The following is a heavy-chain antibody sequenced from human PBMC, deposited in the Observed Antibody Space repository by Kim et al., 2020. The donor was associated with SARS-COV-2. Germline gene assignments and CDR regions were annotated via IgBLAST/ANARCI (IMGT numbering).Heavy chain of an antibody. CDR2: ISSSSSYT. J-gene: IGHJ4*02. D-gene: IGHD3-22*01. CDR3: ARDAYYYDSSGQMLFDY. CDR1: GFTFSDYY. V-gene: IGHV3-11*05. Sequence: GGYLRLSCAASGFTFSDYYMSWIRQAPGKGLEWVSYISSSSSYTNYADSVKGRFTISRDNAKNSLYLQMNSLRAEDTAVYYCARDAYYYDSSGQMLFDYWGQGTLVTVSS.